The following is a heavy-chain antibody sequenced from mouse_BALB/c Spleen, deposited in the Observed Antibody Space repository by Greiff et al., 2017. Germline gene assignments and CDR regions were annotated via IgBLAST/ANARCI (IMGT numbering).Heavy chain of an antibody. Sequence: EVQVVESGGGLVKPGGSLKLSCAASGFTFSSYAMSWVRQTPEKRLEWVATISSGGSYTYYPDSVKGRFTISRDNAKNTLYLQMSSLRSEDTAMYYCARQVYGNYAWFAYWGQGTLVTVSA. CDR1: GFTFSSYA. CDR2: ISSGGSYT. J-gene: IGHJ3*01. CDR3: ARQVYGNYAWFAY. V-gene: IGHV5-9-3*01. D-gene: IGHD2-10*02.